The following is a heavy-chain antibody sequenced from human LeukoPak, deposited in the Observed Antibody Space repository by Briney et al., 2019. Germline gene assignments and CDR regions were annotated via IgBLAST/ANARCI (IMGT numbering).Heavy chain of an antibody. CDR3: ARQIHSNYFDY. V-gene: IGHV5-51*01. CDR1: GYSFTNYW. J-gene: IGHJ4*02. CDR2: IYPGNSDT. D-gene: IGHD4-11*01. Sequence: GESLKISCKGSGYSFTNYWIGWVRQMPGKGLEWMGIIYPGNSDTRYSPSFQGQVTISADKSISTAYLQWSSLKASDTAMYYCARQIHSNYFDYWGQGTLVTVSS.